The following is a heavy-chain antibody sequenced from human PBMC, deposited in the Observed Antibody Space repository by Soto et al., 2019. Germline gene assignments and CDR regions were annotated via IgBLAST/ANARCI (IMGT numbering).Heavy chain of an antibody. J-gene: IGHJ4*02. CDR2: IYWDDDK. CDR3: AHSAYDYDSSGYANFDY. D-gene: IGHD3-22*01. V-gene: IGHV2-5*02. Sequence: QITLKESGPTLVKPTQTLTLTCTFSGFSLSTSGVGVGWIRQPPGKALEWLALIYWDDDKRNSPSLNSRLTITEDTSKNRVVLTLTTMDPVDTATYYCAHSAYDYDSSGYANFDYWGQGTLVAVSS. CDR1: GFSLSTSGVG.